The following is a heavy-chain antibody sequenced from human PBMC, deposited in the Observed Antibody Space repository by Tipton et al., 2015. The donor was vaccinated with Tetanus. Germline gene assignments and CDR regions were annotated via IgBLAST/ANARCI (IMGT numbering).Heavy chain of an antibody. CDR1: GFTFSGYA. CDR3: ARESNRGGYVDY. J-gene: IGHJ4*02. CDR2: VQSAGSSA. Sequence: QLVQSGGGLVQPGRSLRLSCAASGFTFSGYAMSWVRQAPGKGLEWVSVVQSAGSSAYYADSVKGRFTISRDLSKNTLSLHLTSLRVEDTAIYYCARESNRGGYVDYWGQGALVTVSS. V-gene: IGHV3-23*03. D-gene: IGHD5-12*01.